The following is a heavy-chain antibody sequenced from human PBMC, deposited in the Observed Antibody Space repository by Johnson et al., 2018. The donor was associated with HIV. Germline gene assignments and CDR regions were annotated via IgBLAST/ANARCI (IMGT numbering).Heavy chain of an antibody. CDR3: ASKLVRPRDAFDI. Sequence: QVQLVESGGGVVQPGRSLRLSCAASGFTFSSYAMHWVRQAPGKGLEWVAVISYDGSNKSYADYVKGRFTISRDNAKNSLYLQMNSLRAEDTAVYYCASKLVRPRDAFDIWGLGTKVTVSS. V-gene: IGHV3-30-3*01. D-gene: IGHD6-13*01. CDR1: GFTFSSYA. CDR2: ISYDGSNK. J-gene: IGHJ3*02.